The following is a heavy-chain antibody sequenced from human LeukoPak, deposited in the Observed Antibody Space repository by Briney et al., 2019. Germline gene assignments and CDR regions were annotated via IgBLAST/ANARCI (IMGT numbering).Heavy chain of an antibody. CDR1: GGSISSYY. V-gene: IGHV4-59*01. CDR3: ARAGRVGYSSSSGIDY. D-gene: IGHD6-6*01. J-gene: IGHJ4*02. CDR2: IYYSGST. Sequence: PSETLSLTCTVSGGSISSYYWSWIRQPPGKGLEWIGYIYYSGSTNYNPSLKSRVTISVDTSKNQFSLKLSSVTAADTAVYYCARAGRVGYSSSSGIDYWGQGTLVTVSS.